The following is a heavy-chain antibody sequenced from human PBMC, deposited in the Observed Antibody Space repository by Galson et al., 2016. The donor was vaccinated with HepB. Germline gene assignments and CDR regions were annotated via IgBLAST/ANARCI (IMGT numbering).Heavy chain of an antibody. D-gene: IGHD6-19*01. CDR2: ISGSSSYT. Sequence: SLRLSCAASGFTFSDYYMSWIRQAPGKGLEWVSYISGSSSYTNYADSVKGRFTISRDNAKNSLYLQMNSLRVEDTAVYYCARIDSSAWYPDDYWGQGTLVTVSS. V-gene: IGHV3-11*06. CDR1: GFTFSDYY. J-gene: IGHJ4*02. CDR3: ARIDSSAWYPDDY.